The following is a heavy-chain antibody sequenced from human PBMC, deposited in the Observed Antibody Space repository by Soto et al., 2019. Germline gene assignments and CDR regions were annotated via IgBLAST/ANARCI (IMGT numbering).Heavy chain of an antibody. CDR1: GFTFSSYA. Sequence: GGSLRLSCAASGFTFSSYAMSWVRQAPGKGLEWVSSISGSGGSTSYADSVKGRFTISRDNSKNTLYLQMNSRRAEDTAVYYCAKGGVITRYYYYGLDVWAQGTTVPVSS. D-gene: IGHD3-22*01. V-gene: IGHV3-23*01. J-gene: IGHJ6*02. CDR3: AKGGVITRYYYYGLDV. CDR2: ISGSGGST.